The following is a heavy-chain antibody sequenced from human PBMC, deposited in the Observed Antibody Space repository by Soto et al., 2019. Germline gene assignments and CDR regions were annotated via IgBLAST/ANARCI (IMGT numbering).Heavy chain of an antibody. CDR1: GGSISSSSW. CDR2: IYHSGST. D-gene: IGHD5-18*01. CDR3: AGWIQLQQYYYYGMDV. Sequence: QVQLQESGPGLVRPPGTLSLTCAVSGGSISSSSWWSWVRQPPGKGLEWIGEIYHSGSTNYNPSLKSRVTISVDKSKNQFSLKLSSVTAADTAVYYCAGWIQLQQYYYYGMDVWGQGTTVTVSS. V-gene: IGHV4-4*03. J-gene: IGHJ6*02.